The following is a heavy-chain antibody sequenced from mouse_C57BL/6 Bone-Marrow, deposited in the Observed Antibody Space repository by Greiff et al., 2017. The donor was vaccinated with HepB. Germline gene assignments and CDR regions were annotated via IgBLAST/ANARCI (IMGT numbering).Heavy chain of an antibody. CDR2: IDPSDSYT. D-gene: IGHD4-1*01. CDR1: GYTFTSYW. J-gene: IGHJ2*01. Sequence: VQLQQPGAELVRPGTSVKLSCKASGYTFTSYWMHWVKQRPGQGLEWIGVIDPSDSYTNYNQKFKGKATLTVDKSSSTAYMQLSSLTSEDSAVYYCARRGLNWVYFDYWGQGTTLTVSS. CDR3: ARRGLNWVYFDY. V-gene: IGHV1-59*01.